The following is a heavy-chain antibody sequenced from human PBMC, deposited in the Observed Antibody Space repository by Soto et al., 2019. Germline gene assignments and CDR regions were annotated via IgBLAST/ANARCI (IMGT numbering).Heavy chain of an antibody. CDR3: AKDGVAGTVWYFDL. J-gene: IGHJ2*01. CDR1: GFTFSSYA. CDR2: FSGSVGTTYYAGT. D-gene: IGHD6-19*01. V-gene: IGHV3-23*01. Sequence: EVQLLESGGGFVQPGGSLRLSCAASGFTFSSYAMSWVRQAPGKGLEWVSTFSGSVGTTYYAGTYYADSVKGRFTISRDNYKNTLYLKMNSLRAEDTAVYYCAKDGVAGTVWYFDLWGRGTLVTVSS.